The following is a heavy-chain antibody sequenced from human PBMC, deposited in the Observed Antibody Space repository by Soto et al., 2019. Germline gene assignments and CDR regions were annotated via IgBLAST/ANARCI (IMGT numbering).Heavy chain of an antibody. J-gene: IGHJ3*02. Sequence: QVQLQESGPGLAKPSQTVSLTCTVSGASLTSGDYYWTWIRQVPGKDLEWIGYIFHTGNTFYTPSLKSRVLMSIDTSDNYFSLNLNSVTAADTAVYYCARGLGYDSNGRFLAAFDIWGHGTLVTVSA. CDR3: ARGLGYDSNGRFLAAFDI. V-gene: IGHV4-31*03. CDR2: IFHTGNT. CDR1: GASLTSGDYY. D-gene: IGHD3-22*01.